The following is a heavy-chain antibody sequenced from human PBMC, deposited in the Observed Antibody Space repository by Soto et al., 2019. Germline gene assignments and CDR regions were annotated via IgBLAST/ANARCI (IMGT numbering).Heavy chain of an antibody. Sequence: GSLRLSCAASGFTFGNSWMHWVRQAPGEGLEWVSRMNSDGSSTNYADSVKGRFTVSRDNAKNTLYLQMNSLRAEDTAVYYCATAEVDYWGPGTLVTVSS. CDR3: ATAEVDY. CDR2: MNSDGSST. J-gene: IGHJ4*02. CDR1: GFTFGNSW. V-gene: IGHV3-74*01.